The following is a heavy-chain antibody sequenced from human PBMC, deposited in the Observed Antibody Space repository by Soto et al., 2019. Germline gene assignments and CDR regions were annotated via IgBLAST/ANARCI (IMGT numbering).Heavy chain of an antibody. J-gene: IGHJ4*02. V-gene: IGHV1-69*02. Sequence: SVKVSCKASGCTFSSYTISWVRQAPGQGLEWMGRIIPILGIANYAQKFQGRVTITADKSTSTAYMELSSLRSEDTAVYYCARSGPRSTVTYEYWGQGTLVTVAS. CDR3: ARSGPRSTVTYEY. D-gene: IGHD4-17*01. CDR1: GCTFSSYT. CDR2: IIPILGIA.